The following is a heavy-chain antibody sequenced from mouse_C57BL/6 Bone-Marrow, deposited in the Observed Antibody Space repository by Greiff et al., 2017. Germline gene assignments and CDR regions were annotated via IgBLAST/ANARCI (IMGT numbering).Heavy chain of an antibody. CDR1: GYTFTSYW. D-gene: IGHD2-10*01. J-gene: IGHJ4*01. V-gene: IGHV1-64*01. CDR2: IHPNSGST. CDR3: AIILFLPYYYSMDY. Sequence: VQLQQPGAELVKPGASVKLSCKASGYTFTSYWMHWVKQRPGQGLEWIGMIHPNSGSTNYNEKFKSKATLTVDKSSSTAYMQLSSLPSAASSVSYCAIILFLPYYYSMDYSVPTTSFTCSS.